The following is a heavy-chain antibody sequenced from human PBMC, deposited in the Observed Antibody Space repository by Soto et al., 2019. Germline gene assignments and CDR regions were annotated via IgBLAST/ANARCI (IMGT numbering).Heavy chain of an antibody. CDR1: XXXXXXXY. Sequence: QVQLVESGGGXXXXGGXXXXSXAASXXXXXXXYMSXXXXAPGKGLELVSHISSSGSSTYYADSVKGRFTLSRDNAKNSLYLQMNSLRAEDTAVYYCARGGRPDDWGQGNLVIVSS. V-gene: IGHV3-11*01. D-gene: IGHD1-1*01. J-gene: IGHJ4*02. CDR2: ISSSGSST. CDR3: ARGGRPDD.